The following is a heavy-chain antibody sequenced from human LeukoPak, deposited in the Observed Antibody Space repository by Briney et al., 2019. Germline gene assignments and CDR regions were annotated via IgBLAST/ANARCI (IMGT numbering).Heavy chain of an antibody. J-gene: IGHJ4*02. Sequence: PGGSLRLSCAASGFTSNSYGMSWVRQAPGKGLEWVSGISGSGGSSGGGTYYADSVKGRFTISRDNSKNTLYLQMNSLRAEDTAVYYCARTGGGSGYWGQGTLVTVSS. CDR3: ARTGGGSGY. V-gene: IGHV3-23*01. CDR1: GFTSNSYG. CDR2: ISGSGGSSGGGT. D-gene: IGHD2-15*01.